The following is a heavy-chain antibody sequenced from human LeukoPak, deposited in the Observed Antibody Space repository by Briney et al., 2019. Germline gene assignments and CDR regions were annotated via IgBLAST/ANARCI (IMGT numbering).Heavy chain of an antibody. V-gene: IGHV4-39*01. J-gene: IGHJ4*02. CDR2: IYYSGST. CDR1: GGSISSSSYY. D-gene: IGHD3-22*01. CDR3: ARHRPKYYYDSSGPLDY. Sequence: PSETLSLTCTVSGGSISSSSYYWGWIRQPPGKGLEWIGSIYYSGSTYYNPSLKSRVTISVDTSKNQFSLKLSSVTAADTAVYYCARHRPKYYYDSSGPLDYWGQGTLVTVSS.